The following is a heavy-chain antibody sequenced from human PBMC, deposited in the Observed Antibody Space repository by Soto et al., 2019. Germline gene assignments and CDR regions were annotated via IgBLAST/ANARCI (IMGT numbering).Heavy chain of an antibody. Sequence: QLQLQESGPGLVKPSETLSLTCTVSGGSISSNNYYWGWIRQPPGKGLEWIGSLSYSGSTYYNPSLKSRVTISVDTSKNHFSLRLSSVTAADTAVYYCARRIDSDFWSGYDNPDYWGQGTLVTVSS. CDR2: LSYSGST. J-gene: IGHJ4*02. D-gene: IGHD3-3*01. CDR1: GGSISSNNYY. V-gene: IGHV4-39*02. CDR3: ARRIDSDFWSGYDNPDY.